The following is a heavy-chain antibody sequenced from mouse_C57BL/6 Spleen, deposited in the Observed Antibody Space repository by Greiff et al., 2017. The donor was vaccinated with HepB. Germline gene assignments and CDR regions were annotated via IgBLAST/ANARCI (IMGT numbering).Heavy chain of an antibody. V-gene: IGHV1-39*01. J-gene: IGHJ4*01. D-gene: IGHD1-1*01. CDR2: INPNYGTT. CDR1: GYSFTDYN. Sequence: EVKLMESGPELVKPGASVKISCKASGYSFTDYNMNWVKQSNGKSLEWIGVINPNYGTTSYNQKFKGKATLTVDQSSSTAYMQLNSLTSEDSAVYYCAIYYYGSSPYYAMDYWGQGTSVTVSS. CDR3: AIYYYGSSPYYAMDY.